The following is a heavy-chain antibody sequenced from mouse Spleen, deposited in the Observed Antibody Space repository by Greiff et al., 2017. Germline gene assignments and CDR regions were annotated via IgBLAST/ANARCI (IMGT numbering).Heavy chain of an antibody. J-gene: IGHJ4*01. Sequence: VQRVESGAELVKPGASVKLSCKASGYTFTEYTIHWVKQRSGQGLEWIGWFYPGSGSIKYNEKFKDKATLTADKSSSTVYMELSRLTSEDSAVYFCARHHEGYGNYVGAMDYWGQGTSVTVSS. CDR1: GYTFTEYT. D-gene: IGHD2-1*01. CDR3: ARHHEGYGNYVGAMDY. V-gene: IGHV1-62-2*01. CDR2: FYPGSGSI.